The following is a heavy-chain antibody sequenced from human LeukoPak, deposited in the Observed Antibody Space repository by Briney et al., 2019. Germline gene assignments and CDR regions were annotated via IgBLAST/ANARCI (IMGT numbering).Heavy chain of an antibody. CDR3: ARGSSWYYYY. J-gene: IGHJ4*02. D-gene: IGHD6-13*01. V-gene: IGHV3-30*04. CDR1: GFTFSSYA. Sequence: GRSLRLSCAASGFTFSSYAMHWVRQAPGKGLEWVAVISYDGSNKYYADSVKGRFTISRDNAKNTLYLQMNSLRAEDTAVYYCARGSSWYYYYRGQATLVSVCS. CDR2: ISYDGSNK.